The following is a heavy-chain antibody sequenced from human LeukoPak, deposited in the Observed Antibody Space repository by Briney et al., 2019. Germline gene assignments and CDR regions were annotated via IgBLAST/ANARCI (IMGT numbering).Heavy chain of an antibody. J-gene: IGHJ5*02. D-gene: IGHD4-11*01. CDR1: GGTFSSYA. V-gene: IGHV1-69*06. CDR3: ARIPPPHPSNPYRNWFDP. CDR2: IIPIFGTA. Sequence: ASVKVSCKASGGTFSSYAISWVRQAPGQGLEWMGGIIPIFGTANYAQKFQGRVTITADKSTSTAYMELSSLRSEDTAVYYCARIPPPHPSNPYRNWFDPWGQGTLVTVSS.